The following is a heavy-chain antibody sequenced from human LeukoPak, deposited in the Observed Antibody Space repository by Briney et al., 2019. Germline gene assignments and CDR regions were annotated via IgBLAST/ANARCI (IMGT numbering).Heavy chain of an antibody. Sequence: GASVKVSCKTSGYTFSGFTINWVRQAPGQGLEWMGWISGDNANPNYAQILQDRVTMTTDAPTSTAYMELRSLRSDDTAVYYCARGGNWGSPLDYWGQGTLVTVSS. D-gene: IGHD3-16*01. J-gene: IGHJ4*02. CDR3: ARGGNWGSPLDY. CDR1: GYTFSGFT. V-gene: IGHV1-18*01. CDR2: ISGDNANP.